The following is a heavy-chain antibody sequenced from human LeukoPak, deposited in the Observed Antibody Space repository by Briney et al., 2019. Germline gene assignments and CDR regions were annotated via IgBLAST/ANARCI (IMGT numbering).Heavy chain of an antibody. CDR2: IYYSGST. J-gene: IGHJ3*02. D-gene: IGHD3-3*01. CDR3: ASEGDFWSGSPAFDI. CDR1: GGSISSYY. Sequence: SETLSLTCTVSGGSISSYYWSWIRQPPGKGLEWIGYIYYSGSTNYNPSLKSRVTISVDTSKNQFSLKLSSVTAADTAVYYCASEGDFWSGSPAFDIWGQGTMVTVSS. V-gene: IGHV4-59*12.